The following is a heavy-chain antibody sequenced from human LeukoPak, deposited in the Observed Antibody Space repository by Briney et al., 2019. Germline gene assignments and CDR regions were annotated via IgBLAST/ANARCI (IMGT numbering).Heavy chain of an antibody. CDR2: ISGSGGST. J-gene: IGHJ4*02. CDR1: GFTFSSYA. CDR3: ARGGGYYDSSGNFDY. Sequence: GGSLRLSCAASGFTFSSYAMSWVRQAPGKGLEWVSAISGSGGSTYYADSVKGRFTISRDNSKNTLYLQMNSLRAEDTAVYYCARGGGYYDSSGNFDYWGQGTLVTVSS. D-gene: IGHD3-22*01. V-gene: IGHV3-23*01.